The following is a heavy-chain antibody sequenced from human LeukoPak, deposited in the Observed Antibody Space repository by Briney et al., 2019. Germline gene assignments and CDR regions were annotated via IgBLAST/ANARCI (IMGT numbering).Heavy chain of an antibody. CDR3: AREVYHGSGSPRLDY. J-gene: IGHJ4*02. V-gene: IGHV3-7*01. CDR1: GFTFTKFW. D-gene: IGHD3-10*01. Sequence: PGGSLRLSCEASGFTFTKFWMSWVRQAPGKGLEWVANIQEDGKKENYVDSVRGRFTISRDNAKNSIYLQMNSLRAEDTTVYYCAREVYHGSGSPRLDYWGQGTLVTVSS. CDR2: IQEDGKKE.